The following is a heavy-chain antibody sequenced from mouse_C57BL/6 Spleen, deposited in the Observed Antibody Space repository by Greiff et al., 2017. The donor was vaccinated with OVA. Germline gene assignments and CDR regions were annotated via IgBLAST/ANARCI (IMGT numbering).Heavy chain of an antibody. CDR3: ARGWYFDV. V-gene: IGHV5-4*03. J-gene: IGHJ1*03. CDR2: ISDGGSYT. CDR1: GFTFSSYA. Sequence: EVMLVESGGGLVKPGGSLKLSCAASGFTFSSYAMSWVRQTPEKRLEWVATISDGGSYTYYPANVKGRFTISRDNAKNNLYLQMSHLKSEDTAMYYCARGWYFDVWGTGTTVTVSS.